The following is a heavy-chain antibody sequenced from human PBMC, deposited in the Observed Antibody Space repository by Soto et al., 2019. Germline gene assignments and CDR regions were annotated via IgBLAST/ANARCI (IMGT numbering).Heavy chain of an antibody. V-gene: IGHV4-31*03. J-gene: IGHJ4*02. Sequence: SETLSLTCTVSGGSISSGGYYWSWIRRHPGKGLEWIGYIYYSGSTYYNPSLKSRVTISVDTSKNQFSLKLSSVTAADTAVYYCATIGSGYDLDYWGQGTLVTVSS. CDR1: GGSISSGGYY. D-gene: IGHD5-12*01. CDR2: IYYSGST. CDR3: ATIGSGYDLDY.